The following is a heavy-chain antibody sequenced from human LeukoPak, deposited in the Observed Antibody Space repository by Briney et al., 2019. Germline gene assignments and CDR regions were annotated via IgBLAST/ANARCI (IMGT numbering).Heavy chain of an antibody. J-gene: IGHJ5*02. CDR1: GYTFTSYY. V-gene: IGHV1-46*01. Sequence: ASVKVSCKASGYTFTSYYMHWVRQAPGQGLEWMGIINPSGGSTSYAQKFQGRVTMTRDMSTSTVYMELSSLRSEDTAVYYCARDLLLWFGESERNWFDPWGQGTLVTVSS. CDR3: ARDLLLWFGESERNWFDP. D-gene: IGHD3-10*01. CDR2: INPSGGST.